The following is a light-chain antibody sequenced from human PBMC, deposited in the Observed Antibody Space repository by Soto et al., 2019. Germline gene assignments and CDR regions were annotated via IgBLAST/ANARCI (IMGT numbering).Light chain of an antibody. J-gene: IGKJ1*01. V-gene: IGKV3-20*01. Sequence: DIVLTQSPGTLSLSPGERATLSCRASQSVRGNYLAWLQQKPGQSPRLLIFGASSRATGIPDRFSGSGSGTDFTLTISRLEPEDFAVYYCQQYTSPPWTLGQGTKV. CDR3: QQYTSPPWT. CDR2: GAS. CDR1: QSVRGNY.